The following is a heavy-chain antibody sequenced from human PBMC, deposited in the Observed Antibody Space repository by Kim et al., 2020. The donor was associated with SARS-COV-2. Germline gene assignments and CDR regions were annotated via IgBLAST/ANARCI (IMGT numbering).Heavy chain of an antibody. Sequence: GESLKISCKGSGYSFTSYWISWVRQMPGKGLEWMGRIDPSDSYTNYSPSFHGHVTISADKSISTAYLQWSSLKASDTAMYYCARDVGYCSSTSCYIYYYYGMDVWGQGTTVTVSS. V-gene: IGHV5-10-1*01. D-gene: IGHD2-2*02. CDR3: ARDVGYCSSTSCYIYYYYGMDV. CDR1: GYSFTSYW. CDR2: IDPSDSYT. J-gene: IGHJ6*02.